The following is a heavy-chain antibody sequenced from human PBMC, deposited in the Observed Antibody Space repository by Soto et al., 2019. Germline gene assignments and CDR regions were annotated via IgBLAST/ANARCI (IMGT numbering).Heavy chain of an antibody. CDR2: IYHSGTT. CDR3: ARHIAVTRTRGFDY. Sequence: QVHLQESGPGLVKPSGTLSLTCAVSGGSITTNWWSWVRQPPGKGLEWIGEIYHSGTTNYNPSLRGRVTISVDKSNNQFSLNLNSVTAADSAIYSCARHIAVTRTRGFDYWGQGNLVTVSS. D-gene: IGHD6-19*01. J-gene: IGHJ4*02. CDR1: GGSITTNW. V-gene: IGHV4-4*02.